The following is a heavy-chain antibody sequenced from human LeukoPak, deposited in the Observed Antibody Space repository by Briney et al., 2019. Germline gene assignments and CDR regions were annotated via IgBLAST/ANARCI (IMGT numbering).Heavy chain of an antibody. J-gene: IGHJ5*02. CDR3: ARNGVGTSCRGCNWFDP. V-gene: IGHV3-66*01. CDR1: GFTVSSNY. Sequence: GGSLRLSCAASGFTVSSNYMSWVRQAPGKGLEWVSVIYSGSSTYYADSVKGGFTISRDNSKNTLYLQMNSLRAEDTAVYYCARNGVGTSCRGCNWFDPWGQGTLVTVSS. D-gene: IGHD2-2*01. CDR2: IYSGSST.